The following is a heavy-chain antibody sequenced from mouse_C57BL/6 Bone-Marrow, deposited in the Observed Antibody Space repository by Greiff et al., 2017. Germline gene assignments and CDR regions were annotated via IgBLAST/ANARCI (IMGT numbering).Heavy chain of an antibody. CDR1: GFTFSSYA. CDR3: SSDKDYDYHVNY. J-gene: IGHJ3*01. D-gene: IGHD2-4*01. CDR2: LSDGGSYT. Sequence: DVKLVESGGGLVKPGGSLTLSCAASGFTFSSYAMSWVRQTPETRLEWVATLSDGGSYTYSPDHVTGRFTISRDHAKNNLYLQVSHLKSEDTAMYYCSSDKDYDYHVNYWGQGTLVTVSA. V-gene: IGHV5-4*03.